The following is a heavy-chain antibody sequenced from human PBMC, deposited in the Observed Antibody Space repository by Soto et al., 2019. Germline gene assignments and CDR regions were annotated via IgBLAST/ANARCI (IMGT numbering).Heavy chain of an antibody. D-gene: IGHD4-4*01. CDR3: ARGRATVTHPYYYGMDV. J-gene: IGHJ6*02. V-gene: IGHV1-69*12. Sequence: QVQLVQSGAEVKKPGSSVKVSCKASGGTFSSYAISWVRQAPGQGLEWMGGIIPIFGTANYAQKFQGRVTITADESTSTAYMELSSLRSEDTAVYYCARGRATVTHPYYYGMDVWGQGTTVTVSS. CDR1: GGTFSSYA. CDR2: IIPIFGTA.